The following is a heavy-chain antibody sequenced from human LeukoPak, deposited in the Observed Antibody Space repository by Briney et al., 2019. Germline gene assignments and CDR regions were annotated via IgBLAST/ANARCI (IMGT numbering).Heavy chain of an antibody. D-gene: IGHD3-10*01. CDR1: GGTFSSYA. CDR3: AREITMVRGVVLSFDY. CDR2: IIPIFGTA. J-gene: IGHJ4*02. V-gene: IGHV1-69*05. Sequence: SVKVSCKASGGTFSSYAISWVRQVPGQGREWMGRIIPIFGTANYAQKFQGRVTITTDESTSTAYMELSSLRSEDTAVYYCAREITMVRGVVLSFDYWGQGTLVTVFS.